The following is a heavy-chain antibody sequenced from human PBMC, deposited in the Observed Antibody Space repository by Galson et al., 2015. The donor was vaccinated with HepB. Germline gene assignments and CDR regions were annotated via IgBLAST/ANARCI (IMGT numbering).Heavy chain of an antibody. V-gene: IGHV3-53*01. CDR3: ARGTYLYDDSGYYFDY. CDR2: VYRGGGPT. J-gene: IGHJ4*01. Sequence: SLRLSCAASGFTVSANYMNWVRQAPGKGLEWVSVVYRGGGPTSYAAPVKGRFTISRDNSKNTLSLQMNSLRAEDTAIYYCARGTYLYDDSGYYFDYWGHGTLVTVSS. D-gene: IGHD3-22*01. CDR1: GFTVSANY.